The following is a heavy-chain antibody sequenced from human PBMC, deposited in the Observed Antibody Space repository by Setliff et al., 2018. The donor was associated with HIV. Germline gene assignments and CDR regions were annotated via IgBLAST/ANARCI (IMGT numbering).Heavy chain of an antibody. CDR3: ARVAHSSSYHYYGMDV. D-gene: IGHD6-19*01. Sequence: WASVKVSCKASGGTFSSYGISWVRQAPGQGLEWMGAIIPMFGTGFYAQKFQGRVTITTDESRTTSYMELSSLRFEDTAVYFCARVAHSSSYHYYGMDVWGQGTTVTVSS. J-gene: IGHJ6*02. CDR2: IIPMFGTG. CDR1: GGTFSSYG. V-gene: IGHV1-69*05.